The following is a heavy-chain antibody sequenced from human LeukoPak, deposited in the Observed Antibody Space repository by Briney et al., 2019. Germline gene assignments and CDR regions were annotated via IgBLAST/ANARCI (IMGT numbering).Heavy chain of an antibody. Sequence: PSETLSLTCTVSGGSISSGSYYWSWIRQPAGKGLEWIGRIYTSGSTNYNPSLKSRVTISVDTSKNQFSLKLRSVTAADTAVYYCAGEGVDYGDYDRGGNAFDIWGQGTMVTVSS. CDR3: AGEGVDYGDYDRGGNAFDI. D-gene: IGHD4-17*01. V-gene: IGHV4-61*02. J-gene: IGHJ3*02. CDR2: IYTSGST. CDR1: GGSISSGSYY.